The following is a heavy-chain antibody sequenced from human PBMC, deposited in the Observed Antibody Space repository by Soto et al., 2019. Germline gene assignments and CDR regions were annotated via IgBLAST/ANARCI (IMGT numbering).Heavy chain of an antibody. CDR1: GFTFSSYA. V-gene: IGHV3-23*01. CDR2: ISGSGGST. CDR3: AKPKNWNTDYFDY. Sequence: LRLSCAASGFTFSSYAMSWVRQAPGKGLEWVSAISGSGGSTYYADSVKGRFTISRDNSKNTLYLQMNSLRAEDTAVYYCAKPKNWNTDYFDYWGQGTLVTVSS. D-gene: IGHD1-1*01. J-gene: IGHJ4*02.